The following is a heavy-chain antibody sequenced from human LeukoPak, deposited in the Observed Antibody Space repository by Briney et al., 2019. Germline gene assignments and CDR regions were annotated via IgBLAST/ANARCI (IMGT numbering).Heavy chain of an antibody. V-gene: IGHV3-7*02. CDR1: GFTLSAYW. CDR3: ARASYYYDSSGSYYFDY. J-gene: IGHJ4*02. CDR2: IKQDGSEK. D-gene: IGHD3-22*01. Sequence: GGSLRLSCAASGFTLSAYWMSWVRQAPGKGLEWVANIKQDGSEKYYVDSVKGRFTISRDNAKNSLYLQMNSLRAEDTAVYYCARASYYYDSSGSYYFDYWGQGTLVTVSS.